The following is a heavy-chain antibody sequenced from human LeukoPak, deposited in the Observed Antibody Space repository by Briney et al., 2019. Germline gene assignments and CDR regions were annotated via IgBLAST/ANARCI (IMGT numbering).Heavy chain of an antibody. J-gene: IGHJ4*02. CDR1: GGSISSYY. CDR3: YSAFDWFNFDY. CDR2: IYYSGST. D-gene: IGHD3-9*01. Sequence: PSETLSLTCTVSGGSISSYYWSWIRQPAGKGLEWIGSIYYSGSTYYNPSLKSRVTISVDTSKNQSSLKLSSVTAADTAVYYCYSAFDWFNFDYWGQGTLVTVSS. V-gene: IGHV4-59*05.